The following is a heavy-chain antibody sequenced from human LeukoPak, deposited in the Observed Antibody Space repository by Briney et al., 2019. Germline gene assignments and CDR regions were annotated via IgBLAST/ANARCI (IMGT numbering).Heavy chain of an antibody. J-gene: IGHJ4*02. D-gene: IGHD6-19*01. CDR2: IYYSGST. Sequence: SETLSLTCTVSGGSISSSSYYWGWIRQPPGKGLEWIGSIYYSGSTYYNPSLKSRVTISVDTSKNQFSLKLSSVTAADTAVYYCARQVGRKQGLVRKPEWIDYWGQGTLVTVSS. V-gene: IGHV4-39*01. CDR1: GGSISSSSYY. CDR3: ARQVGRKQGLVRKPEWIDY.